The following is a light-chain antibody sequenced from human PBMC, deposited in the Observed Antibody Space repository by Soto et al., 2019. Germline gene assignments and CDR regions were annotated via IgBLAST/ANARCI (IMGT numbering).Light chain of an antibody. J-gene: IGLJ2*01. Sequence: QSAVTQPASVSGSPGQSITISCTGTSSDVGGHNFVSWYQQHPGRAPKLMIYDVRNRPSGVSNRFSGSKSANTASLTISGLQAEDEADYYCSSYSSSGTLVFGGGTKLTVL. CDR1: SSDVGGHNF. CDR3: SSYSSSGTLV. CDR2: DVR. V-gene: IGLV2-14*01.